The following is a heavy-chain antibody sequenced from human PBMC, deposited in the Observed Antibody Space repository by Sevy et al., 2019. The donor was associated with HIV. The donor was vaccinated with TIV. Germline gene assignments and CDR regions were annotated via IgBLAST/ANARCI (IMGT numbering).Heavy chain of an antibody. CDR3: TREDIVLGEDNYYGMDV. Sequence: GGSLRLSCAASGFTFFAYTMHWVRQAPGKGLEWVALISYDINNKYYADSVKGRFTISRDTSKNTVYLEMKSLRAEDTAVYYCTREDIVLGEDNYYGMDVWGHGTTVTVSS. J-gene: IGHJ6*02. CDR1: GFTFFAYT. CDR2: ISYDINNK. D-gene: IGHD2-15*01. V-gene: IGHV3-30*14.